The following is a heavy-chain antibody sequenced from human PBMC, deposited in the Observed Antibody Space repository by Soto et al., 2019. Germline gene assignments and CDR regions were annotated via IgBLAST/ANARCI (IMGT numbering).Heavy chain of an antibody. CDR2: INEDGSEK. V-gene: IGHV3-7*03. Sequence: PGGSLRLSCAVSRLTFSSYWMSWVRQAPGKGLEWVANINEDGSEKNYVDSVKGRFTISRDNGKKPLYLQMNSLRAEDTAVYYCAREFDYWGQGTLVTVSS. CDR3: AREFDY. CDR1: RLTFSSYW. J-gene: IGHJ4*02.